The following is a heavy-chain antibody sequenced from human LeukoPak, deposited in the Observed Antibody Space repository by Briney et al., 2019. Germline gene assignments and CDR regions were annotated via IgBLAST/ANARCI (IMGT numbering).Heavy chain of an antibody. CDR1: GFTFDDYA. Sequence: GGSLRLSCAASGFTFDDYAMHWVRQAPGKGLEWVSGISWNSGSIDYADSVKGRFTISRDNAKNSLYLQMNSLRAEDTALYYCAKGVDTAMVTGEDYFDYWGQGTLVTVSS. CDR3: AKGVDTAMVTGEDYFDY. J-gene: IGHJ4*02. D-gene: IGHD5-18*01. V-gene: IGHV3-9*01. CDR2: ISWNSGSI.